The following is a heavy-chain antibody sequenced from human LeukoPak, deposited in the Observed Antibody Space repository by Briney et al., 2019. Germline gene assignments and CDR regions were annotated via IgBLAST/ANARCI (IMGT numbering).Heavy chain of an antibody. CDR1: GFTFSDYD. D-gene: IGHD3-3*01. CDR2: IHTADDP. Sequence: GRSLRLSCAASGFTFSDYDMHWVRQAPGKGLEWVSSIHTADDPYYPVSVKGRFTISRENAKNSLFLQMNSLRAEDTAMYYCATAPASVDSSWGQGTLVTVSS. CDR3: ATAPASVDSS. V-gene: IGHV3-13*05. J-gene: IGHJ5*02.